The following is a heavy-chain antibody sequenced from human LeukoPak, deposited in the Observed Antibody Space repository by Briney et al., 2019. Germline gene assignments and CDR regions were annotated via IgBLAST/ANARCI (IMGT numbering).Heavy chain of an antibody. CDR3: ARDHVDTAMVTNLDY. J-gene: IGHJ4*02. Sequence: GGSLRLSCAASGFTFTRYWMNWVRQAPGKGLEWVANIKEDGSETYYGDSVKGRFTISRDNAKNSLYLEMNSLRAEDTAVYYCARDHVDTAMVTNLDYWGQGTLVTVSS. CDR2: IKEDGSET. D-gene: IGHD5-18*01. CDR1: GFTFTRYW. V-gene: IGHV3-7*01.